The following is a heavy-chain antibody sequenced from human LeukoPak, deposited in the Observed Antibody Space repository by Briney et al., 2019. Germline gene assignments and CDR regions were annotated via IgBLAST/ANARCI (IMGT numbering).Heavy chain of an antibody. J-gene: IGHJ4*02. D-gene: IGHD1-1*01. CDR1: GYTFTSYG. CDR3: ARAKRLPLDY. CDR2: IDPNSGGT. V-gene: IGHV1-2*02. Sequence: ASVKVSCKASGYTFTSYGISWVRQAPGQGLEWMGWIDPNSGGTNYAQKFQGRVTMTRDTSINTAYMELSRLRSDDSAVYYCARAKRLPLDYWGQGALVTVSS.